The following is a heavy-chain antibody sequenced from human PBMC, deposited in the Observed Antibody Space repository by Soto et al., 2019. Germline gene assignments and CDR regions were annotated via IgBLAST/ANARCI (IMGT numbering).Heavy chain of an antibody. D-gene: IGHD3-3*01. CDR3: ARDRVVVPGWFDP. CDR1: GYTFGSYG. Sequence: QVQLVQSGAEVKKPGASVKVSCKASGYTFGSYGMTWVRQAPGQELEWMGWISAYNGNTDYAQKFQGRVTLTTDTSTDTAYMELRSLRSDDTAVYYCARDRVVVPGWFDPWGQGTLVTVSS. CDR2: ISAYNGNT. J-gene: IGHJ5*02. V-gene: IGHV1-18*01.